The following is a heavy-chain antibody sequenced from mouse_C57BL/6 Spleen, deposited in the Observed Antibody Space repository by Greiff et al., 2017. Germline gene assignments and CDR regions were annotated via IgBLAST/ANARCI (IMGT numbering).Heavy chain of an antibody. CDR2: INPSSGYT. CDR1: GYTFTSYT. J-gene: IGHJ1*03. D-gene: IGHD2-1*01. Sequence: QVQLQQSGAELARPGASVKMSCKASGYTFTSYTMHWVKQRPGQGLEWIGYINPSSGYTKYNQKFKDKATLTADKSSSTAYMQLSSLTSEDSAVYCCARYGNYEYFDVWGTGTTVTVSS. V-gene: IGHV1-4*01. CDR3: ARYGNYEYFDV.